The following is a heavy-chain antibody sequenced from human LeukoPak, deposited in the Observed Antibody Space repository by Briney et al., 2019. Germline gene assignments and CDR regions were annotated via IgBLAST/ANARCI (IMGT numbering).Heavy chain of an antibody. Sequence: GRSLRLSCAASGFTFSSYAMSWVRQAPGKGLEWVSAISGSGGSTYYADSVKGRFTISRDNSKNTLYLQMNSLRAEDTAVYYCAKDTMEQWLVDYWGQETLVTVSS. J-gene: IGHJ4*02. D-gene: IGHD6-19*01. CDR1: GFTFSSYA. CDR3: AKDTMEQWLVDY. CDR2: ISGSGGST. V-gene: IGHV3-23*01.